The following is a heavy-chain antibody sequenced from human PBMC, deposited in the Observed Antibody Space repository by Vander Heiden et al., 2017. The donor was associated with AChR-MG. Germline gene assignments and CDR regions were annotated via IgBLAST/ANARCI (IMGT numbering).Heavy chain of an antibody. CDR2: IYSGGST. CDR3: ARGTTVTTSDY. J-gene: IGHJ4*02. Sequence: VQLVESGGGLVQPGGSLRLSCSAFGFTVSCYYMSRVLHAPGKGLEWVSVIYSGGSTYYADSVKGRFTISRDNSKNTVYLQMNSLGVEDTAVYYCARGTTVTTSDYWGQGTLVTVSS. V-gene: IGHV3-66*01. D-gene: IGHD4-17*01. CDR1: GFTVSCYY.